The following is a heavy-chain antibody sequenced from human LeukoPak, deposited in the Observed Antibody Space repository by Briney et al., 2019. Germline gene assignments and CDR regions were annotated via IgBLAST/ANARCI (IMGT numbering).Heavy chain of an antibody. D-gene: IGHD2/OR15-2a*01. J-gene: IGHJ6*03. Sequence: PGGSLRLSCAASGFTFSDYYMSWIRQAPGKGLEWVSYISSSGSTIYYADSVKGRFTISRDNAKNSLYLQMNSLRAEDTAVYYCAREGLSTTWGESYYYYYMDVWGKGTTVTVSS. CDR1: GFTFSDYY. CDR2: ISSSGSTI. V-gene: IGHV3-11*01. CDR3: AREGLSTTWGESYYYYYMDV.